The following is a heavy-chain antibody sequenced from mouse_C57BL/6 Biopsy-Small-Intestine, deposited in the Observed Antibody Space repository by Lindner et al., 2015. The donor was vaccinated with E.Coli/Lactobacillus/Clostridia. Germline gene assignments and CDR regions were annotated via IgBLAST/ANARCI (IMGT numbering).Heavy chain of an antibody. D-gene: IGHD2-4*01. Sequence: VQLQESGPGPVKPSQSLSLTCSVTGFSITSGYYRNWIRQFPGNKLEWMGYISYDGSNNYNPSLKNRISITRDTSKNQFFLKLNSVTTEDTATYYCARDLRLNSMDYWGQGTSVTVSS. J-gene: IGHJ4*01. V-gene: IGHV3-6*01. CDR1: GFSITSGYY. CDR2: ISYDGSN. CDR3: ARDLRLNSMDY.